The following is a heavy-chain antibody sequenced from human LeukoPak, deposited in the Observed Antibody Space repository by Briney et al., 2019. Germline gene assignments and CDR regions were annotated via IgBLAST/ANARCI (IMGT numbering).Heavy chain of an antibody. D-gene: IGHD3-3*01. CDR3: ARSYYDFWSGYFPFGY. CDR1: GFTFSRYW. CDR2: INQDESAK. V-gene: IGHV3-7*01. Sequence: GGSLRLSCAASGFTFSRYWMSWVRQAPGKGLEWVASINQDESAKFYVDSVKGRFTISRDNAKNSLFLQMNSLRAEDTAVYYCARSYYDFWSGYFPFGYWGQGTLVTVSS. J-gene: IGHJ4*02.